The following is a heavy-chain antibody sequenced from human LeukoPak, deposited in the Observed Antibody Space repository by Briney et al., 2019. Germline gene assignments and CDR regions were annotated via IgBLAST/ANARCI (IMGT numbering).Heavy chain of an antibody. D-gene: IGHD5-18*01. CDR2: IRSKAYGGTT. V-gene: IGHV3-49*03. CDR1: GFTFGDYA. J-gene: IGHJ4*02. CDR3: TPNAGDSYGPFDY. Sequence: QPGRSLRLSCTASGFTFGDYAMSWFRQAPGKGLERVGFIRSKAYGGTTEYAASVKGRFTISRDDSKSIAYLQMNSLKTEDTAVYYCTPNAGDSYGPFDYWGQGTLVTVSS.